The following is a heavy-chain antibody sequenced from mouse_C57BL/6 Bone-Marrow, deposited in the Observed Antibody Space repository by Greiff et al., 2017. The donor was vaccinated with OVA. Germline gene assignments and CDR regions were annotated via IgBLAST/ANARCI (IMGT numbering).Heavy chain of an antibody. CDR2: IYPGNSDT. D-gene: IGHD1-1*01. J-gene: IGHJ3*01. V-gene: IGHV1-5*01. CDR3: TGYYGSSHTPWFAY. CDR1: GYTFTSYW. Sequence: VQLKESGTVLARPGASVKMSCKTSGYTFTSYWMHWVKQRPGQGLEWIGAIYPGNSDTSYNQKFKGKAKLTAVTSASTAYMELSSLTNEDSAVYYCTGYYGSSHTPWFAYWGQGTLVTVSA.